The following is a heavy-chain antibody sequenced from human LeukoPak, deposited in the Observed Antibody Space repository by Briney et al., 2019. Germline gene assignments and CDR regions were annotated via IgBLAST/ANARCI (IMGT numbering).Heavy chain of an antibody. D-gene: IGHD1-7*01. CDR3: ARGGELLNY. CDR1: GGSVGSGDYY. J-gene: IGHJ4*02. Sequence: PSETLSLTCTVSGGSVGSGDYYWSWIRQPAGKGLEWIGRIYTSGSTSYSPSLKSRVTISLDTSKNQFSLRLSSVTAADTAVYYCARGGELLNYLGQGTLVTVSS. V-gene: IGHV4-61*02. CDR2: IYTSGST.